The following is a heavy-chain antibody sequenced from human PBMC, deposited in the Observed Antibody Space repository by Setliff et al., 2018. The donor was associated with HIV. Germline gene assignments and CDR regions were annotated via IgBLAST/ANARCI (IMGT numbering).Heavy chain of an antibody. J-gene: IGHJ6*02. CDR1: GGTFSSYA. CDR3: AKDHCSSSGCYEYSYYGMDV. CDR2: IIPILGIA. V-gene: IGHV1-69*10. D-gene: IGHD2-2*01. Sequence: SVKVSCKASGGTFSSYAISWVRQAPGQGLEWMGGIIPILGIANYAQKFQGRVTITADKSTSTAYMELSSLRSEDTAVYYCAKDHCSSSGCYEYSYYGMDVWGQGTTVTVSS.